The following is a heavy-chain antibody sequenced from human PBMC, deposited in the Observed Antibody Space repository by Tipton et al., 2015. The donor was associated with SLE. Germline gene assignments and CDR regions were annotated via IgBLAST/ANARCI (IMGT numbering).Heavy chain of an antibody. V-gene: IGHV4-30-4*08. Sequence: TLSLTCTVSGDSISNGDDYWSWIRQPPGKGLEWIGNIYYGGGTYYNPSLESRVTISVDTSKNQFSLKLSSVTAADTAVYYCARAGGGDSNWFDPWGQGTLVTVSS. J-gene: IGHJ5*02. CDR3: ARAGGGDSNWFDP. D-gene: IGHD2-21*01. CDR2: IYYGGGT. CDR1: GDSISNGDDY.